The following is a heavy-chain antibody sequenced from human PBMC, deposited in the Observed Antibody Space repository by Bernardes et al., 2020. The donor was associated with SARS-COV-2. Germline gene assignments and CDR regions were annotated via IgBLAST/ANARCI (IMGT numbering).Heavy chain of an antibody. CDR2: INGYGDT. CDR3: GRAVGGIDP. D-gene: IGHD1-26*01. Sequence: SESLSLTCGVSGLSFSSSYWGWIRQPPGKGLEWIGEINGYGDTHYNPSLESRVIMSVDTSKKQFSLNLTSVTAAHTAVYYCGRAVGGIDPWGHGIPVTVSS. CDR1: GLSFSSSY. J-gene: IGHJ5*02. V-gene: IGHV4-34*01.